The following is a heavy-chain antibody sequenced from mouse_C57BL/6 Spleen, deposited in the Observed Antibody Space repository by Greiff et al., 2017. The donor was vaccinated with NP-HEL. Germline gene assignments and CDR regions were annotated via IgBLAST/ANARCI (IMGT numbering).Heavy chain of an antibody. CDR1: GYTFTSYW. CDR3: AREGIYYGNPCAMDY. Sequence: QVQLQQPGAELVKPGASVKMSCKASGYTFTSYWITWVKQRPGQGLEWIGDIYPGSGSTNYNEKFKSKATLTVATSSSTAYMQLSSLTSEDSAVYYCAREGIYYGNPCAMDYWGQGTSVTVSS. J-gene: IGHJ4*01. D-gene: IGHD2-1*01. V-gene: IGHV1-55*01. CDR2: IYPGSGST.